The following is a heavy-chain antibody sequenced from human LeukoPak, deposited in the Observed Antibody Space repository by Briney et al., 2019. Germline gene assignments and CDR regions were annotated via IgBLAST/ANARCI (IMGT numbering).Heavy chain of an antibody. D-gene: IGHD3-16*01. CDR2: IKSKTDGGTT. J-gene: IGHJ4*02. Sequence: PGGSLRLSCAASGFTFSRHGMSWVRQAPGKGLEWVGRIKSKTDGGTTDYAAPVKDRFNISRDDSKNTLYLQMNSLKTEDTAVYYCSKGGQAYYWGQGTLVTVSS. CDR3: SKGGQAYY. CDR1: GFTFSRHG. V-gene: IGHV3-15*01.